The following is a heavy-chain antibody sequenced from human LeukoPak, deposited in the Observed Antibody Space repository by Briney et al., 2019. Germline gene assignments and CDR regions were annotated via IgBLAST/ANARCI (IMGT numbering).Heavy chain of an antibody. CDR1: GGSISSGSYY. CDR3: AGDVPRWPTVGTAANFFDY. Sequence: SQTLSLTCTVSGGSISSGSYYWSWIRQPAGKGLEWIGRIYTSGSTNYNPSLKSRVTISVDTSKNQFSLKLSSVTAADTAVYYCAGDVPRWPTVGTAANFFDYWGQGTLVTVSS. D-gene: IGHD2-2*01. V-gene: IGHV4-61*02. J-gene: IGHJ4*02. CDR2: IYTSGST.